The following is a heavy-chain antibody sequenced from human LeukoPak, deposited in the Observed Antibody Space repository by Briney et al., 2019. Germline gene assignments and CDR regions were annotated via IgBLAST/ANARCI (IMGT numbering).Heavy chain of an antibody. CDR1: GGSISSGDYY. Sequence: SETLSLTCTVSGGSISSGDYYWSWIRQPPGKGLEWIGYIYYSGSTYYNPSLKSRVTISVDTSKNQFSLKLSSVTAADTAVYYCARDRRVLLWFGGPGEDYFDYWGQGTLVTVSS. D-gene: IGHD3-10*01. J-gene: IGHJ4*02. CDR3: ARDRRVLLWFGGPGEDYFDY. CDR2: IYYSGST. V-gene: IGHV4-30-4*01.